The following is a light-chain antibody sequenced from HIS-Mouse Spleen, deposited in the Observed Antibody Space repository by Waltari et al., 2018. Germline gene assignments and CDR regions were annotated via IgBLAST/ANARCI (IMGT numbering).Light chain of an antibody. J-gene: IGLJ2*01. CDR3: YSTDSSGNHRV. CDR2: EDS. CDR1: ALPKKY. V-gene: IGLV3-10*01. Sequence: SYELTQPPSVSVSPGQTARITCSGDALPKKYAYWYQHKSGQAPVLVIYEDSKRPSGHPERFSGSSSGTMATLTISGAQVEDEADYYCYSTDSSGNHRVFGGGTKLTVL.